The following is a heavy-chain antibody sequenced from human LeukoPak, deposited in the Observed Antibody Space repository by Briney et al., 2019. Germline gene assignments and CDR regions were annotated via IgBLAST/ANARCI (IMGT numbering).Heavy chain of an antibody. J-gene: IGHJ4*02. CDR1: GFTFSSYA. CDR2: ISSNGGST. Sequence: PGGSLRLSCAASGFTFSSYAMHWVRQAPGKGLEYVSAISSNGGSTYYANSVKGRFTISRDNSKNTLYLQMGSLRAEDMAVYYCARVPAVAGSIWGQGTLVTVSS. V-gene: IGHV3-64*01. D-gene: IGHD6-19*01. CDR3: ARVPAVAGSI.